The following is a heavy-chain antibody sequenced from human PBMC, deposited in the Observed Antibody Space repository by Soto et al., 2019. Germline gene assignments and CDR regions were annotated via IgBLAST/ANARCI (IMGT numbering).Heavy chain of an antibody. CDR2: INHSGST. CDR1: GGSFSGYY. V-gene: IGHV4-34*01. J-gene: IGHJ5*02. CDR3: ARVEDLTVTTGQYWFDP. Sequence: SETLSLTCAVYGGSFSGYYWSWIRQPPGKGLEWIGEINHSGSTNYNPSLKSRVTISVDTSKNQFSLKLSSVTAADTAVYYCARVEDLTVTTGQYWFDPWGQGTLVTVSS. D-gene: IGHD1-7*01.